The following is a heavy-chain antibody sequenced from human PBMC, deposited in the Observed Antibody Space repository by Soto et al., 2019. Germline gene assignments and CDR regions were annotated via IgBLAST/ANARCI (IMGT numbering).Heavy chain of an antibody. Sequence: EVQLLESGGGVVQPGGSLRLSCAASGFSFGSYAVSWVRQAPGKGLEWVSAISGGGDRSQTDSVKGRFTVSRDNSKNTLQLEMNSLRAEYTAVYYCAKDITMVRGVIVTPSPFDYWGQGPLVTVSS. CDR3: AKDITMVRGVIVTPSPFDY. CDR2: ISGGGDR. V-gene: IGHV3-23*01. D-gene: IGHD3-10*01. J-gene: IGHJ4*02. CDR1: GFSFGSYA.